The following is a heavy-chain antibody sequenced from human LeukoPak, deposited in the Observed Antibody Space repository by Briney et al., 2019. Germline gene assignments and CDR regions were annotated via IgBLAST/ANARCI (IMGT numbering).Heavy chain of an antibody. CDR2: IYYSGST. Sequence: SETLSLTWTVSGCSISSSSYYWGWTRQPPGKGLEWIGSIYYSGSTYYNPSLKSRVTISVDTSNNQFSLKLSSVTAADTAVYYGQRQMNTVTTLVVGLDYWGQGTLVTVSS. D-gene: IGHD4-17*01. J-gene: IGHJ4*02. V-gene: IGHV4-39*01. CDR3: QRQMNTVTTLVVGLDY. CDR1: GCSISSSSYY.